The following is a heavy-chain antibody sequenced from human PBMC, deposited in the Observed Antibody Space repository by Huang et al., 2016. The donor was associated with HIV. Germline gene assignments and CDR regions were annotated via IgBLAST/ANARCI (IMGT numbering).Heavy chain of an antibody. CDR3: ATKTAAMDI. J-gene: IGHJ6*02. Sequence: VESGGRLVQPGGSIRLSCVGSTFRFGAYWMSWVRQSPGKGLEWVANIKQDESKKYYVDSVKGRFNISRDNAKKVLFLEMNNVRVEDTATYYCATKTAAMDIWGQGTTVTVS. CDR2: IKQDESKK. V-gene: IGHV3-7*01. CDR1: TFRFGAYW. D-gene: IGHD1-7*01.